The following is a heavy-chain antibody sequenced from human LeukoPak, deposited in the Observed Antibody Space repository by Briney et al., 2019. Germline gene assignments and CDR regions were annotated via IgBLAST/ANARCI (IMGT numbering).Heavy chain of an antibody. D-gene: IGHD3-10*01. CDR1: GSTFPSYW. J-gene: IGHJ4*02. V-gene: IGHV5-51*01. CDR3: AASTCGSGSYVGFDS. Sequence: RGGSRQISCQGSGSTFPSYWIGWVRRLSGKGLEWMGIIYPGDSDTRCSPCFQGQVTISAHKSISPAYLQWSSLQASDAAMYYCAASTCGSGSYVGFDSWGQGTLVTVSS. CDR2: IYPGDSDT.